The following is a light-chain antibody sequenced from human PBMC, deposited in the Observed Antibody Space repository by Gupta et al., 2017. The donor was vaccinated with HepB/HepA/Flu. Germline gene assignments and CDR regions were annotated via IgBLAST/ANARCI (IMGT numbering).Light chain of an antibody. CDR3: QQYSNAPLT. J-gene: IGKJ4*01. CDR2: DAS. V-gene: IGKV3D-20*01. Sequence: EIVLTQSPDTLSLSPGERATLSCGASQSVSRSYLAWYQQKPGLAPRLLIYDASSRATGIPYRFSGSGSGTDFTLTISRLEPEDFAVYYCQQYSNAPLTVGGGTKVEIK. CDR1: QSVSRSY.